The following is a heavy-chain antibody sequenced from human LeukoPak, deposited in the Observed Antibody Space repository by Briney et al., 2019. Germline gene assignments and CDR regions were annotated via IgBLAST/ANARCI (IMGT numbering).Heavy chain of an antibody. CDR1: GGSISSGGYY. V-gene: IGHV4-31*03. CDR3: ARDRESSSSWYDY. CDR2: IYYSGST. Sequence: SETLSLTCTVSGGSISSGGYYWSWIRQHPGKGLEWIGYIYYSGSTYYNPSLKSRVTISVDTSKNQSSLKLSSVTAADTAVYYCARDRESSSSWYDYWGQGTLVTVSS. J-gene: IGHJ4*02. D-gene: IGHD6-13*01.